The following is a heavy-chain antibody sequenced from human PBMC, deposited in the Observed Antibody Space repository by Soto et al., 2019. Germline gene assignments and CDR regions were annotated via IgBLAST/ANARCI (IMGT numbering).Heavy chain of an antibody. Sequence: EVQLVESGGGLVKPGGSLRLSCAASGFTFSSYSMNWVRQAPGKGLEWVSSISSTSSYIYYADSVRGRFTISRDNAKNSLYLQLNSLRAEDTAMYYCARDPSYFDFWGQGPLVTVSS. CDR1: GFTFSSYS. CDR3: ARDPSYFDF. CDR2: ISSTSSYI. J-gene: IGHJ4*02. V-gene: IGHV3-21*02.